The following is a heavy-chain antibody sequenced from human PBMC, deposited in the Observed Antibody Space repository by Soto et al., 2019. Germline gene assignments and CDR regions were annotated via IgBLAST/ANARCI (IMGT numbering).Heavy chain of an antibody. CDR3: ARSTFYYYDSSGT. V-gene: IGHV4-61*01. Sequence: TSETLSLTCTVSGGSVSSGSYYWSWVRQPPGKGLEWIGHISYSGSTNYNPSLKSRVTMSIDTSKNQFSLKLSSVTAADTAVYYCARSTFYYYDSSGTWGQGTLVT. CDR2: ISYSGST. D-gene: IGHD3-22*01. CDR1: GGSVSSGSYY. J-gene: IGHJ5*02.